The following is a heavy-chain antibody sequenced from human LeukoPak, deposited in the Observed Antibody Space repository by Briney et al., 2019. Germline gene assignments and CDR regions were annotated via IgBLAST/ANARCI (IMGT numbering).Heavy chain of an antibody. CDR3: ARDTYYDSSGYDY. Sequence: ASVKVSCKASGYTFTGYYMHWVRQAPGQGLEWMGWINPNSGGTNYAQKFQGRVTMTRDTSNSTAYMELSRLRSDDTAVYYCARDTYYDSSGYDYWGQGTLVTVSS. CDR1: GYTFTGYY. CDR2: INPNSGGT. D-gene: IGHD3-22*01. V-gene: IGHV1-2*02. J-gene: IGHJ4*02.